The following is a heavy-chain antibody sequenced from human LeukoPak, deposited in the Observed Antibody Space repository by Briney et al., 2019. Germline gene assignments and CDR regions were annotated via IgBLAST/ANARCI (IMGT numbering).Heavy chain of an antibody. D-gene: IGHD5-24*01. CDR2: ISHSGST. V-gene: IGHV4-38-2*01. CDR3: ARVNTVMATFDY. CDR1: GSSISSSYY. J-gene: IGHJ4*02. Sequence: SETLSLTCAGSGSSISSSYYGAWIRQPPGKGLEWIATISHSGSTYYNPSLKSRVTISVDMSQNQHSLRLNSVTVADTAVYFCARVNTVMATFDYWGQGTPVTVSS.